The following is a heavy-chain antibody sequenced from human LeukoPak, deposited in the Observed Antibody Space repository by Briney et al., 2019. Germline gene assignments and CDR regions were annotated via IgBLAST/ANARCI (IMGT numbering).Heavy chain of an antibody. D-gene: IGHD3-16*01. CDR1: GGSISSYY. CDR3: ARHAFGFDY. CDR2: IYYSGST. J-gene: IGHJ4*02. V-gene: IGHV4-59*08. Sequence: SPSETLSLTCTVSGGSISSYYWSWIRQPPGKGLEWIGYIYYSGSTNYNPSLKSRVTISVDTSKNQFSLKLSSVTAADTAVYYCARHAFGFDYWGQGTLVTVSS.